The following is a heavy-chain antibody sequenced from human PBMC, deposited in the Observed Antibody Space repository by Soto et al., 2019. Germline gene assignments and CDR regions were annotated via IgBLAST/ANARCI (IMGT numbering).Heavy chain of an antibody. CDR1: GFTFSDYY. CDR3: ARDHHRYSGYDYVDY. CDR2: ISSSSSYT. V-gene: IGHV3-11*05. D-gene: IGHD5-12*01. Sequence: QVQLVESGGGLVKPGGSLRLSCVASGFTFSDYYMSWNRQAPGKGLEWVSYISSSSSYTNYADSVKGRFTISRDNAKNSLYLQMNSLRAEDTAVYYCARDHHRYSGYDYVDYWGQGTLVTVSS. J-gene: IGHJ4*02.